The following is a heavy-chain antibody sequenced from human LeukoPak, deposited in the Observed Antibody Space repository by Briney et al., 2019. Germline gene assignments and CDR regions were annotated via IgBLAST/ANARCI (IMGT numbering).Heavy chain of an antibody. CDR2: ISSSSSHI. V-gene: IGHV3-48*01. CDR1: GFTLDKYS. J-gene: IGHJ6*04. D-gene: IGHD5-24*01. CDR3: ADWVNALHRQFFYYGLNV. Sequence: GSPRLSCAGPGFTLDKYSLNWVRQAPRKGLGGVSHISSSSSHIYYVVYVKGTFTISRDNSKSSLYLQMNSLRAEGTAVYYCADWVNALHRQFFYYGLNVWGEGTTVTVSS.